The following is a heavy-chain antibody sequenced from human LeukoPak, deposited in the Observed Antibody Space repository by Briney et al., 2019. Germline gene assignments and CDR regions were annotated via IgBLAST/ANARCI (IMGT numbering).Heavy chain of an antibody. J-gene: IGHJ5*02. V-gene: IGHV4-34*01. D-gene: IGHD6-6*01. Sequence: SETLSLTCAVYGGSFSGHYWRWIRHPPGKGVEWIGEINHSGSTNYNPSPKSRVTISVDTSKNQFSLKLSSVTAADTAVYYCARGHSSSSSWFDPWGQGTLVTVSS. CDR1: GGSFSGHY. CDR2: INHSGST. CDR3: ARGHSSSSSWFDP.